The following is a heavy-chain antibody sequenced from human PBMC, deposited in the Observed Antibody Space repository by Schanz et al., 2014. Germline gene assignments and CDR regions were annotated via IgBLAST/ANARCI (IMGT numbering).Heavy chain of an antibody. J-gene: IGHJ4*02. CDR3: ARDSGSSSWYPSDY. Sequence: EVQLVESGGGVVRPGGSLRLSCAASGFGFDDYAMSWVRQAPGKGLEWVSGINWNGGSTGYADSVKGRFTISRDNAKNSLDLQMSSLRAEDTALYYCARDSGSSSWYPSDYWGQGTLVTVSS. V-gene: IGHV3-20*04. CDR2: INWNGGST. CDR1: GFGFDDYA. D-gene: IGHD6-13*01.